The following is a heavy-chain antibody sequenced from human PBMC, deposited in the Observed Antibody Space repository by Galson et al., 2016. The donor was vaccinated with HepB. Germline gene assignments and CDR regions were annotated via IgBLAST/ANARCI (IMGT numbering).Heavy chain of an antibody. D-gene: IGHD2-21*02. J-gene: IGHJ3*01. CDR2: ISHNSDVL. Sequence: SLRLSCAASGFIFEDYAMHWVRQSPGKGLEWVGGISHNSDVLGYADSVKGRFTISRDDAKDSLYLDMNSLRSEDTAFYFCAKDLASPETKVETGGFDVWGPGTMVTVSS. CDR3: AKDLASPETKVETGGFDV. CDR1: GFIFEDYA. V-gene: IGHV3-9*01.